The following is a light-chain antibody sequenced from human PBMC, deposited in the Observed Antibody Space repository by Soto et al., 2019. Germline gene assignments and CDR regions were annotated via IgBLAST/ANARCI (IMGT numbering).Light chain of an antibody. CDR2: DAS. CDR1: QNIDSR. J-gene: IGKJ1*01. Sequence: VMTQSPPTLSVSPGETATLSCRASQNIDSRLAWYQQSPGRSPRLLIYDASTRATDIPARFSGSGSGTDFTLTSAGLQSEDVAVYYCQHYGNRKVFGLGTKV. V-gene: IGKV3-15*01. CDR3: QHYGNRKV.